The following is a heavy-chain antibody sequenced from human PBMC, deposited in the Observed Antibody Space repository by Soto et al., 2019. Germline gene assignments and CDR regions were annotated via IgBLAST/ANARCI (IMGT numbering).Heavy chain of an antibody. CDR3: ARGYCSGGSCYPSYYYYYYYMDV. J-gene: IGHJ6*03. Sequence: SVKVSCKASGGTFSSCTISWVRQAPGQGLEWMGRIIPILGIANYAQKFQGRVTITADKSTSTAYMELSSLRSEDTAVYYCARGYCSGGSCYPSYYYYYYYMDVWGKGTTVTVSS. CDR1: GGTFSSCT. CDR2: IIPILGIA. D-gene: IGHD2-15*01. V-gene: IGHV1-69*02.